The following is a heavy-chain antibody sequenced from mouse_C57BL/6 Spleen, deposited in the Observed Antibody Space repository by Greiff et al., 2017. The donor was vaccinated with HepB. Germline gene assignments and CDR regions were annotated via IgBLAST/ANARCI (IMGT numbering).Heavy chain of an antibody. CDR3: ARGLSSLWYFDV. J-gene: IGHJ1*03. CDR1: GYSITSGYY. CDR2: ISYDGSN. D-gene: IGHD1-1*01. Sequence: EVQLQESGPGLVKPSQSLSLTCSVTGYSITSGYYWNWIRQFPGNKLEWMGYISYDGSNNYNPSLKNRISITRDTSKNQFFLKLNSVTTEDTATYYCARGLSSLWYFDVWGTGTTVTVSS. V-gene: IGHV3-6*01.